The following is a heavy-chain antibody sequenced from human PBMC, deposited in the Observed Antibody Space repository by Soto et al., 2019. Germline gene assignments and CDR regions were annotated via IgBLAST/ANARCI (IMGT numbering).Heavy chain of an antibody. CDR2: TYYRSRFFS. CDR3: VRDRYSSSGWFDP. CDR1: GDSVSSYSAA. J-gene: IGHJ5*02. D-gene: IGHD3-10*01. V-gene: IGHV6-1*01. Sequence: SQTLSLTCAISGDSVSSYSAAWNWIRQSPSGGLEWLGRTYYRSRFFSDYAESVKSRIIINPDTSKNQFALQLKAVTPEDAAVYYCVRDRYSSSGWFDPWGQGTPVTVSS.